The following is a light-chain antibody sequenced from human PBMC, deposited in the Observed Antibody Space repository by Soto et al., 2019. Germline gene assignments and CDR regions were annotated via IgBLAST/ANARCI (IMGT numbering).Light chain of an antibody. CDR2: AAS. V-gene: IGKV1-39*01. J-gene: IGKJ1*01. CDR1: QSISSY. Sequence: DIQMTQSPSSLSASVGDRVTITCRASQSISSYLNWYQQKPGKAPKLLIYAASSLQSGVPSRFSGRGSGTDFTLNISSLQPEDFATYYCQQSYSTPPTFGQGTKVEIK. CDR3: QQSYSTPPT.